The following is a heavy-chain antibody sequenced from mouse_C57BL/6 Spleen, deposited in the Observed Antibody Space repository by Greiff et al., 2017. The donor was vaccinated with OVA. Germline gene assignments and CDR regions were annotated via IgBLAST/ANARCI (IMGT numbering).Heavy chain of an antibody. CDR1: GYTFTDYY. J-gene: IGHJ2*01. Sequence: EVQLQQSGPELVKPGASVKISCKASGYTFTDYYMNWVKQSHGKSLEWIGDINPNNGGTSYNQKFKGKATLTVDKSSSTAYMELRSLTSEDSAVYYCARGHYYGSTHFDYWGQGTTLTVSS. CDR3: ARGHYYGSTHFDY. V-gene: IGHV1-26*01. CDR2: INPNNGGT. D-gene: IGHD1-1*01.